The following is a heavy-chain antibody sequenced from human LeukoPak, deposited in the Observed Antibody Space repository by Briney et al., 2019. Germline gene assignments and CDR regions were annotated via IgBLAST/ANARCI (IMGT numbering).Heavy chain of an antibody. D-gene: IGHD3-16*02. J-gene: IGHJ3*02. CDR3: ARDRKDDYVWGSYRPNAFDI. CDR2: IKQDGSEK. Sequence: GGSLRLSCAASGFTFSSYWMSWVRQAPGKGLEWVANIKQDGSEKYYVDSVKGRFTISRDNAKNSLYLQMNSLRAEDTAVYYCARDRKDDYVWGSYRPNAFDIWGQATMVTVSS. CDR1: GFTFSSYW. V-gene: IGHV3-7*01.